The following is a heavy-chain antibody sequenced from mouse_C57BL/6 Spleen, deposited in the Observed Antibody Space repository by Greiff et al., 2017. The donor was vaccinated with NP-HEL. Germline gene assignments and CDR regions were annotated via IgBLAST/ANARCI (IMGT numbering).Heavy chain of an antibody. D-gene: IGHD1-1*01. V-gene: IGHV1-19*01. CDR1: GYTFTDYY. CDR3: ARYGSSYEGAMDY. Sequence: EVMLQQSGPVLVKPGASVKMSCKASGYTFTDYYMNWVKQSHGKSLEWIGVINPYNGGTSYNQKFKGKATLTVDKSSSTAYMELNSLTSEDSAVYYCARYGSSYEGAMDYWGQGTSVTVSS. J-gene: IGHJ4*01. CDR2: INPYNGGT.